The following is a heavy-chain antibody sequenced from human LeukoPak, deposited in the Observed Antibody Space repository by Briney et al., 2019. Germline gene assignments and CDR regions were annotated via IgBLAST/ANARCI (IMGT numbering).Heavy chain of an antibody. CDR2: IYPGDSDT. CDR3: ARPRYPHDDILTGYLY. V-gene: IGHV5-51*01. J-gene: IGHJ4*02. Sequence: GESLKISFKGSGYSFTSYWIGWVRQMPGKGLEWMGIIYPGDSDTRYSPSFQGQVTISADKSISTAYLQWSSLKASDTAMYYCARPRYPHDDILTGYLYWGQGSLVTVSS. CDR1: GYSFTSYW. D-gene: IGHD3-9*01.